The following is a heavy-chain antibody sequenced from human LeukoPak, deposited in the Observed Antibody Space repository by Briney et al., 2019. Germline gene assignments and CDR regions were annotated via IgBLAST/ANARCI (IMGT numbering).Heavy chain of an antibody. CDR2: IDPSGGST. CDR3: ARNSGSGFDY. CDR1: GYTFTSYY. Sequence: ASVKVSCKASGYTFTSYYIVWVRQAPGHGLEWMGRIDPSGGSTSYAQKSQGRVTMTRGTSTSTVYMELSSLIPEDTAVYYCARNSGSGFDYWGQGTLVTVSS. V-gene: IGHV1-46*01. J-gene: IGHJ4*02. D-gene: IGHD2-15*01.